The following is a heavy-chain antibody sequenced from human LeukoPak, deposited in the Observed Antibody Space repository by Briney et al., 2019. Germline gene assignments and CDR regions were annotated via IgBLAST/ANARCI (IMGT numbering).Heavy chain of an antibody. CDR3: AKELTMVRGVITLGY. J-gene: IGHJ4*02. V-gene: IGHV3-23*01. Sequence: PGGSLRLSCAASGFTFSSYAMSWVPQAHGNGREWVSAISGSGGSTYYTHPVKGRFTISRDNSKNTLYLQMNSLRAEDTAVYYCAKELTMVRGVITLGYWGQGTLVTVSS. D-gene: IGHD3-10*01. CDR2: ISGSGGST. CDR1: GFTFSSYA.